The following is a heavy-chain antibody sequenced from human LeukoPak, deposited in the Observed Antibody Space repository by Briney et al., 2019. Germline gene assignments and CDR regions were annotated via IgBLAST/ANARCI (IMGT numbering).Heavy chain of an antibody. CDR3: AQDRGARYPFGMDV. J-gene: IGHJ6*02. V-gene: IGHV3-23*01. CDR2: IGGGGTT. CDR1: GLTFSTYA. Sequence: GGSLRLSCAASGLTFSTYAMRWIRQAPGKGLEWVSSIGGGGTTSYADSVKGRFTISRDLSKITVYLQMNSLRAEDTAVYYCAQDRGARYPFGMDVWGQGTTVTVSS. D-gene: IGHD2-2*01.